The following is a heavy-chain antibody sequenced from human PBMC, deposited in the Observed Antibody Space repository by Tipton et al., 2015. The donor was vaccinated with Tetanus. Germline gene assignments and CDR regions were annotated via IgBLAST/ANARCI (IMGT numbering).Heavy chain of an antibody. D-gene: IGHD2-2*01. V-gene: IGHV4-39*07. CDR1: GDSFTNNIYY. CDR2: INYSGST. CDR3: ARGLTSPSMGVWFDP. J-gene: IGHJ5*02. Sequence: LRLSCTVSGDSFTNNIYYWAWIRQPPGKGLEWIASINYSGSTNYSPSLKSRVTISVDTSKNQFSLNLNSVTAADTAIYYCARGLTSPSMGVWFDPWGQGTLVTVSS.